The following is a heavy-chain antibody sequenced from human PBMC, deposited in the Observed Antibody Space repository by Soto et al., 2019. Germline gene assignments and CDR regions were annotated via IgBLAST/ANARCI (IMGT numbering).Heavy chain of an antibody. V-gene: IGHV1-2*07. D-gene: IGHD1-1*01. Sequence: SVKVSCKASGYPFNYYFLHSLRQAPGQGPEWMGSINPNSGDKDYAHRFQGRVTLTRDTSIRTVYMELSRLRSDDTAVYYCARRRLSTGTDYFDYWGQGTLVTVSS. J-gene: IGHJ4*02. CDR2: INPNSGDK. CDR1: GYPFNYYF. CDR3: ARRRLSTGTDYFDY.